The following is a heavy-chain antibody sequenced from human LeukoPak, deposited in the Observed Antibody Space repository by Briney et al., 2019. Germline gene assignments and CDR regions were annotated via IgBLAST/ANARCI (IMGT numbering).Heavy chain of an antibody. J-gene: IGHJ4*02. V-gene: IGHV3-21*01. D-gene: IGHD2-15*01. CDR1: GFTFSSYS. CDR3: ARVRRGGYIDY. CDR2: ISSSSSYI. Sequence: GGSLRLSCAASGFTFSSYSMNWVRQAPGKGLEWVSSISSSSSYIYYADSVKGRFTISRDNAKNSLYLQMNSLRAEDTAAYYCARVRRGGYIDYWGQGTLVTVSS.